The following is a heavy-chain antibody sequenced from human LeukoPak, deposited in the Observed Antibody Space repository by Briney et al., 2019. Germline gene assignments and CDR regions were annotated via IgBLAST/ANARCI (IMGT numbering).Heavy chain of an antibody. Sequence: PSETLSLTCTVSGGSISSGGYYWRWIRQHPGKGLEWIGYIYYSGSTYYNPSLKSRVTISVDTSKNQFSLKLDSVTAADTAVYFCARGYTGSYRRFDYWGQGTLVTVSS. CDR3: ARGYTGSYRRFDY. CDR1: GGSISSGGYY. J-gene: IGHJ4*02. D-gene: IGHD1-26*01. CDR2: IYYSGST. V-gene: IGHV4-31*03.